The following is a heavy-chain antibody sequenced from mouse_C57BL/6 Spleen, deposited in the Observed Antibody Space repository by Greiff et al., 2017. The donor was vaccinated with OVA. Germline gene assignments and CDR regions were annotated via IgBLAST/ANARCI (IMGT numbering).Heavy chain of an antibody. CDR3: ARSGGGPFFDY. V-gene: IGHV1-64*01. J-gene: IGHJ2*01. CDR1: GYTFTSYW. Sequence: QVQLQQPGAELVKPGASVKLSCTASGYTFTSYWMHWVKQRPGQGLEWIGMIHPNSGSTNYNEKFKSQATRTVDKSSRTAYMQHSSLTTEDSAVYYCARSGGGPFFDYWGQGTTLTVSS. CDR2: IHPNSGST. D-gene: IGHD3-1*01.